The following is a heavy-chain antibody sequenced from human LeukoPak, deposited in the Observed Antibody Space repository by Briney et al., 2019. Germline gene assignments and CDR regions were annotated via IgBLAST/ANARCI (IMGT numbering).Heavy chain of an antibody. CDR3: AKDRNSGRCDY. D-gene: IGHD2-15*01. CDR2: IWYDGSKK. V-gene: IGHV3-33*06. J-gene: IGHJ4*02. Sequence: GGSLRLSCAASGFTFSGYGMYWVRKAPGKGLEWVAVIWYDGSKKYYADSVKGRFTISRDNSKNTLYLQMNSMRAEDTAVYYCAKDRNSGRCDYWGQGTLVTVSS. CDR1: GFTFSGYG.